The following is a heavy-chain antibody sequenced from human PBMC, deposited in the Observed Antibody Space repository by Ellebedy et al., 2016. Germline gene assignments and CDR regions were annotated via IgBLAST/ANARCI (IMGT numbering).Heavy chain of an antibody. CDR1: GDSISNYY. V-gene: IGHV4-4*07. Sequence: SETLSLTXTVSGDSISNYYWSWIRQPAGKGLEWIGRIYISGSTNYNPSLRSRVTMSVDTSKNQFSLKLSSVTAADTAVYYCARALGDTTLAYFDYWGQGTLVTVSS. D-gene: IGHD1-26*01. CDR2: IYISGST. CDR3: ARALGDTTLAYFDY. J-gene: IGHJ4*02.